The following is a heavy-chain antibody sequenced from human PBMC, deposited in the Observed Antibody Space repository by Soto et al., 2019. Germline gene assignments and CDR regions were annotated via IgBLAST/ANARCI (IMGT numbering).Heavy chain of an antibody. Sequence: AETLSSGCVVSGGSITSYHWSWIRQFPGEGRGWIAYTAYTGNTNYNPSLKSRVTMSMDTSKNQLSLKLTPMTAAGTAVYYCARDVQAGLTHCFDPSGHGTLVTVS. CDR1: GGSITSYH. J-gene: IGHJ5*02. V-gene: IGHV4-59*01. D-gene: IGHD3-9*01. CDR3: ARDVQAGLTHCFDP. CDR2: TAYTGNT.